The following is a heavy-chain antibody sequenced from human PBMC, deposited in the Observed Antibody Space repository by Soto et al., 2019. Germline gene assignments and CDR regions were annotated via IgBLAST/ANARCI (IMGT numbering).Heavy chain of an antibody. D-gene: IGHD4-17*01. Sequence: SETLSLTCTVSCRSVSSGSYYWSWIRQPPGKGLEWIGYIYYSGSANYNPSLKSRVTISVDTSKNQFSLKLSSETAADTAVYYCATYPTTVRSDYWGQVTRVTVAS. V-gene: IGHV4-61*01. CDR2: IYYSGSA. CDR3: ATYPTTVRSDY. CDR1: CRSVSSGSYY. J-gene: IGHJ4*02.